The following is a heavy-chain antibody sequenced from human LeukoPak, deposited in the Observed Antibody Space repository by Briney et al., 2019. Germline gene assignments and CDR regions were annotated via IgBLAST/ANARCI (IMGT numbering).Heavy chain of an antibody. Sequence: PSETLSLTCAVYGGSFSGYYWSWIRQPPGKGLEWIGYIYYSGSTYYNPSLKSRVTISVDTSKNRFSLKLSSVTAADTAVYYCARAATYYYDSSGYPDYWGQGTLVTVSS. V-gene: IGHV4-34*09. D-gene: IGHD3-22*01. J-gene: IGHJ4*02. CDR1: GGSFSGYY. CDR3: ARAATYYYDSSGYPDY. CDR2: IYYSGST.